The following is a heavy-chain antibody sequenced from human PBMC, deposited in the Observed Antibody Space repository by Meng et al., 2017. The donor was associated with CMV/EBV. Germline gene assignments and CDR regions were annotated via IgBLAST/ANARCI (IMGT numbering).Heavy chain of an antibody. CDR3: ARDLMNCSSTSCANWFDP. Sequence: VQLQESGPGLVKPSETLSLPCPVSGGSISSYYWSWIRQPAGKGLEWIGRIYTSGSTNYNPSLKSRVTMSVDTSKNQFSLKLSSVTAADTAVYYCARDLMNCSSTSCANWFDPWGQGTLVTVSS. CDR1: GGSISSYY. J-gene: IGHJ5*02. V-gene: IGHV4-4*07. CDR2: IYTSGST. D-gene: IGHD2-2*01.